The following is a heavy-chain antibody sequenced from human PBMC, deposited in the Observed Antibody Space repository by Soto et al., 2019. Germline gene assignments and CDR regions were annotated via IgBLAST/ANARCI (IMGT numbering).Heavy chain of an antibody. Sequence: GGSLRLSCTGSGFTFSSSTMTWVRQGLGKGLEWVSSISSSSSYIYFADSLKGRFTISRDNAKNSLYLQMNSLRAEDTAVYYCARDIGEMSAVWGQGTQVTVSS. J-gene: IGHJ4*02. CDR1: GFTFSSST. V-gene: IGHV3-21*06. D-gene: IGHD3-10*01. CDR3: ARDIGEMSAV. CDR2: ISSSSSYI.